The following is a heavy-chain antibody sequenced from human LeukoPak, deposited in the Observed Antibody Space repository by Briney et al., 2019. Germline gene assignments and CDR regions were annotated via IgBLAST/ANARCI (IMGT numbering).Heavy chain of an antibody. CDR1: GFTFSFYS. CDR3: AKRRGLEVLFYYFLDV. V-gene: IGHV3-48*01. J-gene: IGHJ6*03. D-gene: IGHD1-7*01. CDR2: ISTGGTSI. Sequence: GGSLRLSCAASGFTFSFYSMNWVRQAPGKGLEGVSYISTGGTSIYYADSVKGRFTISRDDATNSLYVQMNGRRAEDTAVNYCAKRRGLEVLFYYFLDVWGKGTTVTVSS.